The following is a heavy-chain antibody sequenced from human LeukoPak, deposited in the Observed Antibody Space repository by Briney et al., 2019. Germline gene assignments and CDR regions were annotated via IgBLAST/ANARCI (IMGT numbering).Heavy chain of an antibody. Sequence: SETLSLTCAVYGGSFSGYYWSWIRQPPGKGLEWIGEINHSGSTNYNPSLKSRVTISVDTSKNQFSLKLSSVTAADTAVYYCARVGGRPLYGSGSYPHYYYYYYGMDVWGQGTTVTVSS. V-gene: IGHV4-34*01. D-gene: IGHD3-10*01. CDR3: ARVGGRPLYGSGSYPHYYYYYYGMDV. CDR2: INHSGST. J-gene: IGHJ6*02. CDR1: GGSFSGYY.